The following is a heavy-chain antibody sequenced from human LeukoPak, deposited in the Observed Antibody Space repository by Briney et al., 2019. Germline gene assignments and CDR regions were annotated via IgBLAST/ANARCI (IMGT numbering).Heavy chain of an antibody. J-gene: IGHJ3*02. V-gene: IGHV3-53*01. CDR1: GFTVSSNY. CDR3: ARPASTRADAFDI. CDR2: IYSGGST. D-gene: IGHD6-13*01. Sequence: PGGPLRLSCAASGFTVSSNYMSWVRQAPGKGLEWVSVIYSGGSTYYADSVKGRFTISRDNSKNTLYLQMNSLRAEDTAVYYCARPASTRADAFDIWGQGTMVTVSS.